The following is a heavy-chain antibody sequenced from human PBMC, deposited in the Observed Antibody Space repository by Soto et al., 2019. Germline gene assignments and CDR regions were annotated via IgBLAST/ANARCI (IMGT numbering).Heavy chain of an antibody. D-gene: IGHD3-10*01. CDR3: AREIGSGRLFDY. CDR1: GFTFSSYA. J-gene: IGHJ4*02. CDR2: ISYDGSNK. Sequence: GGSLRLSCAASGFTFSSYAMHWVRQAPGKGLEWVAVISYDGSNKYYADSVKGRFTISRDNSKNTLYLQMNSLRAEDTAVYYCAREIGSGRLFDYWGQGTLVTVSS. V-gene: IGHV3-30-3*01.